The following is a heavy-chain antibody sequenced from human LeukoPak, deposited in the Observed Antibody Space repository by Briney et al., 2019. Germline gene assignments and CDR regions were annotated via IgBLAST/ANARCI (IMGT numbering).Heavy chain of an antibody. CDR1: GYTLTELS. J-gene: IGHJ6*02. CDR3: ATIIIVSSWYEMVGMDV. V-gene: IGHV1-24*01. CDR2: FDPEDGET. D-gene: IGHD6-13*01. Sequence: GASVKVSCKVSGYTLTELSMHWVRQAPGKGLEWMGGFDPEDGETIYAQKFQGRVTMTEDTSTDTAYMELSSLRSEDTAVYYCATIIIVSSWYEMVGMDVWGQGTTVTVSS.